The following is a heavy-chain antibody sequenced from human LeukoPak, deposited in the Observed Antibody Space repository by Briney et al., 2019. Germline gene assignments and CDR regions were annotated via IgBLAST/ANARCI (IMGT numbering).Heavy chain of an antibody. D-gene: IGHD3-22*01. CDR3: ARAYYESSGYNFDY. Sequence: ASVKVSFKSSVYTFTIYDINWVRQSTRQGPEWMVWMNPNSCNTGYAQKFQGRVTITRNTTISTAYMELSSLRSDDTAVYYCARAYYESSGYNFDYWGQGTLVTVSS. J-gene: IGHJ4*02. CDR1: VYTFTIYD. CDR2: MNPNSCNT. V-gene: IGHV1-8*03.